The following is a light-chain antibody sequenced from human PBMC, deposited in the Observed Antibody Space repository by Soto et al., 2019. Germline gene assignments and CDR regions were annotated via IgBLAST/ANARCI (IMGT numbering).Light chain of an antibody. Sequence: EIVLTQSPATLSLSPGERATLSCRASQSVSSYLAWYQQKPGQAPRLLIYDASNRATGIPARFSGSGSGTDFTLTISSLEPEDFAVYYCQQRSNWPHWALTFGGGTKVEIK. J-gene: IGKJ4*01. CDR2: DAS. V-gene: IGKV3-11*01. CDR1: QSVSSY. CDR3: QQRSNWPHWALT.